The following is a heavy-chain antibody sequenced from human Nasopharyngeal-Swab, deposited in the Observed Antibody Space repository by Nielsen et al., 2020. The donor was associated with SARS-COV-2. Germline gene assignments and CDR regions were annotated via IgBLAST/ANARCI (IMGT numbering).Heavy chain of an antibody. V-gene: IGHV4-59*01. CDR1: GGSISSYY. CDR2: IYYSGST. D-gene: IGHD6-6*01. CDR3: ASVYSSSDSAFDI. Sequence: GSLRLSCTVSGGSISSYYWSWIRQPPGKGLEWIGYIYYSGSTNYNPSLKSRVTISVDTSKNQFSLKLSSVTAADTAVYYCASVYSSSDSAFDIWGQGTMVTVS. J-gene: IGHJ3*02.